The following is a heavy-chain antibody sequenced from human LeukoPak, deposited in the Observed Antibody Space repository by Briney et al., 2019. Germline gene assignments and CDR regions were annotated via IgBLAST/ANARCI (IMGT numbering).Heavy chain of an antibody. J-gene: IGHJ5*02. D-gene: IGHD6-13*01. Sequence: ASVKVSCKASGYTFTNYDIHWVRQATGQGIEWMGWMNPYSGNTGYAQNFQGRITITRNTSISTAYMELSSLRSEDTAVYYCARTQQLVLRSPLDPWGQGTLVTVSS. CDR2: MNPYSGNT. V-gene: IGHV1-8*03. CDR3: ARTQQLVLRSPLDP. CDR1: GYTFTNYD.